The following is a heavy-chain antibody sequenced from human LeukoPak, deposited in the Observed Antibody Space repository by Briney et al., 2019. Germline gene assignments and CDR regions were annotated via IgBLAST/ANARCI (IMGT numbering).Heavy chain of an antibody. Sequence: GASVKVSCKAAGYTFTGYYMFWVRQAPGQGLEWMGRINPNSGGTNHAQKFQGRVTTTRDTSISTAYMELSRLRSDDTAVYYCARGYCSGGSCYSVENWFDPWGQGTLVTVSS. J-gene: IGHJ5*02. CDR3: ARGYCSGGSCYSVENWFDP. V-gene: IGHV1-2*06. D-gene: IGHD2-15*01. CDR1: GYTFTGYY. CDR2: INPNSGGT.